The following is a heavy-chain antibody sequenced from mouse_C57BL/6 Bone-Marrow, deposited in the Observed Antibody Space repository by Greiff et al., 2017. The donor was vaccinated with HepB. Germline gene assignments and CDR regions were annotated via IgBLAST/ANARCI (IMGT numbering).Heavy chain of an antibody. CDR2: IDPEDGET. CDR3: YGSSLYWYFDV. V-gene: IGHV14-2*01. CDR1: GFNIKDYY. Sequence: EVQVVESGAELVKPGASVKLSCTASGFNIKDYYMHWVKQRTEQGLEWIGRIDPEDGETKYAPKFQGKATITADTSSNTAYLQLSSLTSEDTAVYYCYGSSLYWYFDVWGTGTTVTVSS. J-gene: IGHJ1*03. D-gene: IGHD1-1*01.